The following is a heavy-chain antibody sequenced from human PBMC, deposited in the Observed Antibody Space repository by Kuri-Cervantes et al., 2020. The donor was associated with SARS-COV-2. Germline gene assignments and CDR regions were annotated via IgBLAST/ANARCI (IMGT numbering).Heavy chain of an antibody. CDR3: ARDRRGYSWSYYYYYYGMDV. CDR2: ISGSGGST. V-gene: IGHV3-23*01. J-gene: IGHJ6*02. CDR1: GFTFSSYS. Sequence: GESLKISCAASGFTFSSYSMNWVRQAPGKGLEWVSAISGSGGSTYYADSVKGRFTISRDNSKNTLYLQMNSLRAEDTAVYYCARDRRGYSWSYYYYYYGMDVWGQGTTVTVSS. D-gene: IGHD5-18*01.